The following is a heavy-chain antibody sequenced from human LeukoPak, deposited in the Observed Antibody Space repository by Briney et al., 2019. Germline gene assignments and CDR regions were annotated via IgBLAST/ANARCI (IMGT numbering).Heavy chain of an antibody. CDR2: IYYSGST. J-gene: IGHJ4*02. D-gene: IGHD3-22*01. Sequence: PSETLSLTCTVSGGSISSSSYYWGWIRQPPGKGLEWIGSIYYSGSTYYNPSLKSRVAISVDTSKNQFSLKLSSVTAADTAVYYCARAGFSSGFYYLDYWGQGTLVTVSS. CDR3: ARAGFSSGFYYLDY. CDR1: GGSISSSSYY. V-gene: IGHV4-39*07.